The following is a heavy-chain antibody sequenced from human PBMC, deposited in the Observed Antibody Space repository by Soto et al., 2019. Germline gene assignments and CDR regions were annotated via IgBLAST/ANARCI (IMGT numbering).Heavy chain of an antibody. Sequence: ASVKVHCKDSGYTFSRYAIHWVRQAHGQRLEWMGWINAGYGNTKSSQNFQNIVTISRDTSASTAYMELTSMRSEDTAVSYCARDTGGEPFHFWGQGTLVTVSS. D-gene: IGHD2-8*02. CDR1: GYTFSRYA. J-gene: IGHJ4*02. CDR2: INAGYGNT. V-gene: IGHV1-3*01. CDR3: ARDTGGEPFHF.